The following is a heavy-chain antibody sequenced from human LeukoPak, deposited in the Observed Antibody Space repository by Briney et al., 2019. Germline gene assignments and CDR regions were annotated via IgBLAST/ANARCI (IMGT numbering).Heavy chain of an antibody. CDR1: GFTFSDYA. Sequence: GGSLRLSCAASGFTFSDYAMTWVRQAPGKGLEWVSSITAGGTNTYRSASATGRFTISRDNSENTLYLKMNNLRAEDTAIYYCAKDSVAAAGFYLDYWGQGTLVTVSS. CDR2: ITAGGTNT. D-gene: IGHD6-25*01. V-gene: IGHV3-23*01. CDR3: AKDSVAAAGFYLDY. J-gene: IGHJ4*02.